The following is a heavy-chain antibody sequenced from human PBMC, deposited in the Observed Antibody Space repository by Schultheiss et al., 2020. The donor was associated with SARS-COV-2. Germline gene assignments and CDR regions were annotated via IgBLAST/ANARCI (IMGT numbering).Heavy chain of an antibody. CDR3: AKDHARSYYYYGMDV. J-gene: IGHJ6*02. V-gene: IGHV3-23*01. Sequence: GGSLRLSCAASGFTFSSYSMNWVRQAPGKGLEWVSAISGSGGSTYYADSVKGRFTISRDNSKNTLYLQMNSLRAEDTAVYYCAKDHARSYYYYGMDVWGQGTTVTVSS. CDR1: GFTFSSYS. CDR2: ISGSGGST.